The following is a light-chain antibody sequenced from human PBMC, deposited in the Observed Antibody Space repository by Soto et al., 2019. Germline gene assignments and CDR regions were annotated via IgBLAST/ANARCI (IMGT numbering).Light chain of an antibody. J-gene: IGKJ2*01. Sequence: EIVMTQSPATLSVSPGERATLSCRASQSVSSNLAWYQQKPGQAPRLLIYGASTRATGIPARFSGSGSGTESKLTISSLQSEDFAVYYCQQYNNWPYTFGQGTKLEIK. CDR1: QSVSSN. V-gene: IGKV3-15*01. CDR3: QQYNNWPYT. CDR2: GAS.